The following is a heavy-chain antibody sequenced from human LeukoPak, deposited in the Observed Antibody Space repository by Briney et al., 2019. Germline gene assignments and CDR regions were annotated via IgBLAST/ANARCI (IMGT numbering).Heavy chain of an antibody. CDR3: ARDMGY. V-gene: IGHV3-23*01. J-gene: IGHJ4*02. Sequence: GGSLRLSCAASGFTFSTSAMNWLRQAPGKGLEWVSAISKSGDSTFFADSVKGRFTISRDNSQNTVYLQMNSLRAEDTAVYYCARDMGYWGQGTLVTVSS. CDR1: GFTFSTSA. CDR2: ISKSGDST. D-gene: IGHD3-10*01.